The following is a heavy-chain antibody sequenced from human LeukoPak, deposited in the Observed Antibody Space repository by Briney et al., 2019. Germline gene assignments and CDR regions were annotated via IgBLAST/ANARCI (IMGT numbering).Heavy chain of an antibody. CDR3: ASGTTDIVVVPATLRNYYFDY. CDR1: GGTFSSYE. D-gene: IGHD2-2*01. Sequence: SVKVSCKASGGTFSSYEISWVRQAPGQGLERMGGIIPMFGTAKYAQKFQGRVTITADKSTSTAYMELSSLRSEGTAVYYCASGTTDIVVVPATLRNYYFDYWGQGTLVTVSS. CDR2: IIPMFGTA. J-gene: IGHJ4*02. V-gene: IGHV1-69*06.